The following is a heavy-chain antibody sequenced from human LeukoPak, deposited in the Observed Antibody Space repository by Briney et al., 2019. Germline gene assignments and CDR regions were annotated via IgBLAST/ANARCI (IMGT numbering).Heavy chain of an antibody. CDR3: ARDFGYFDY. V-gene: IGHV3-11*04. J-gene: IGHJ4*02. CDR1: GFTFSDYY. Sequence: GGSLRLSCAASGFTFSDYYMSWIRQPPGNGLEWISYISSSGSTISYADSVKGRFTISRDNAKNSLFLQMNSLRAEDTAVYYCARDFGYFDYWGQGTLVTVSS. CDR2: ISSSGSTI. D-gene: IGHD3-10*01.